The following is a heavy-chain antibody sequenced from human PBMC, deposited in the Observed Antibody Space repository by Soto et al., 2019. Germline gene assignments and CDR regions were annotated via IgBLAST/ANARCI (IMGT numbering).Heavy chain of an antibody. D-gene: IGHD3-3*01. CDR2: INHSGST. V-gene: IGHV4-34*01. CDR3: ARGQDPRLTVFGVVISPSHYFDS. Sequence: QVQLQQWGAGLLKPSETLSLTCAVYGGSFSGYYWSWIRQPPGKGLEWIGEINHSGSTNYNPSLKGRVTISVDTSKTQFSLRLSSVTAADTAVYYGARGQDPRLTVFGVVISPSHYFDSWGQGTLVTVSS. J-gene: IGHJ4*02. CDR1: GGSFSGYY.